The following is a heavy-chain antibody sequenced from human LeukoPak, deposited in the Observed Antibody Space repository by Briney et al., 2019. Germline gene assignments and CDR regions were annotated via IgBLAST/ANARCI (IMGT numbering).Heavy chain of an antibody. Sequence: SETLSLTCTVSGGSISSYYWSWIRQPPGKGLEWIGYTYYSGSTNYNPSLKSRVTISVDTSKNQFSLKLSSVTAADTAVYYCAREHDYGDYFDYWGQGTLVTVSS. V-gene: IGHV4-59*01. J-gene: IGHJ4*02. CDR2: TYYSGST. CDR3: AREHDYGDYFDY. CDR1: GGSISSYY. D-gene: IGHD4-17*01.